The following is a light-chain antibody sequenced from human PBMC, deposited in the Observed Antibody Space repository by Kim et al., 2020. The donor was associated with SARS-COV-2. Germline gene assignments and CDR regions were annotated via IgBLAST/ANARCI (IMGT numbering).Light chain of an antibody. CDR1: QTISDSSNNKFY. CDR3: QNIYASPLS. CDR2: WAS. J-gene: IGKJ4*01. Sequence: DIVMTQSPASLAVSLGERATISCQSSQTISDSSNNKFYSAWYQHKPGQSPRLLLYWASTRQSGVPDRFSGSASGTNVTLTISSLQAADVPIYYCQNIYASPLSFGGGTKLEI. V-gene: IGKV4-1*01.